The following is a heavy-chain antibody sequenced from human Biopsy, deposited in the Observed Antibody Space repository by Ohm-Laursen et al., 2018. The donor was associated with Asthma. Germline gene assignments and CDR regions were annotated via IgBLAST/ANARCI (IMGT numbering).Heavy chain of an antibody. Sequence: SLRLSCSASGFAVSRDYMFWVRQAPGKGLEWVSFIWYDGRKKTYADSVKGRFTISRDNSKNTLYLQMNSLRAEDTAVYYCARGDSSGWSHYYFDYWGQGTLVTVSS. CDR1: GFAVSRDY. V-gene: IGHV3-33*07. D-gene: IGHD6-19*01. J-gene: IGHJ4*02. CDR2: IWYDGRKK. CDR3: ARGDSSGWSHYYFDY.